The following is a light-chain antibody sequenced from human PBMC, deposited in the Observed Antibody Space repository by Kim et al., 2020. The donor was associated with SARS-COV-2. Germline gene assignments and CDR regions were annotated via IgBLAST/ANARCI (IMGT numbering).Light chain of an antibody. CDR2: FAS. CDR3: LQSRELPYS. CDR1: HNIGGS. Sequence: SVTPKKKVTITCRASHNIGGSLHWYQQKTDQSPNLLVNFASQSIPGVPSRFSGSGFGTDFTLTIDSLEAEDAATYYCLQSRELPYSFGQGTKLEI. V-gene: IGKV6-21*02. J-gene: IGKJ2*03.